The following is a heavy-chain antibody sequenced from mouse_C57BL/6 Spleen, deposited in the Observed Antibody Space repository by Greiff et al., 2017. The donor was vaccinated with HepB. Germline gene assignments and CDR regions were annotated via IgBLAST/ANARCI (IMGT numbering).Heavy chain of an antibody. D-gene: IGHD1-1*01. CDR3: ARSSYYYGSSQAWFAY. CDR1: GYTFTSYW. Sequence: VQLQQPGAELVMPGASVKLSCKASGYTFTSYWMHWVKQRPGQGLEWIGEIDPSDSYTNYNQKFKGKSTLTVDKSSSTAYMQLSSLTSEDSAVYYCARSSYYYGSSQAWFAYWGQGTLVTVSA. CDR2: IDPSDSYT. V-gene: IGHV1-69*01. J-gene: IGHJ3*01.